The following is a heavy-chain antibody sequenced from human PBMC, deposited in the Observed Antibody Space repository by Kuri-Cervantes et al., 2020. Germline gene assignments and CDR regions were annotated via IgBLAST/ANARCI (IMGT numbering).Heavy chain of an antibody. V-gene: IGHV2-5*01. CDR1: GFSLSTSGVG. J-gene: IGHJ4*02. CDR2: IYWNDDK. D-gene: IGHD2-8*01. Sequence: SGPTLVKPTQTLTLTCTFSGFSLSTSGVGVGWIRQPPGKALEWLALIYWNDDKRYSPSLKSRLTITKDTSKNQVVLTMTNMDPVDTATYFCARNSLAMVSLDFWGQGTLVTVSS. CDR3: ARNSLAMVSLDF.